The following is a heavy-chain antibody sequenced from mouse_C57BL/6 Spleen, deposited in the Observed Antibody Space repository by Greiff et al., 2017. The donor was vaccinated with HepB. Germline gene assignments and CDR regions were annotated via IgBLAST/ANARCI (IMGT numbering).Heavy chain of an antibody. CDR3: ARSTVVGNMDY. D-gene: IGHD1-1*01. Sequence: VQLQQSGAELVRPGTSVKVSCKASGYAFTNYLIEWVKQRPGQGLEWIGVINPGSGGTNYNEKFKGKATLTADKSSSTAYMQLSSLTSEDSAVYVCARSTVVGNMDYWGQGTSVTVSS. CDR2: INPGSGGT. V-gene: IGHV1-54*01. CDR1: GYAFTNYL. J-gene: IGHJ4*01.